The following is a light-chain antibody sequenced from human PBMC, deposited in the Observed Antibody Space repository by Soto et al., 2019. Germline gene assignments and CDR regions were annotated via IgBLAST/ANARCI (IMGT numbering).Light chain of an antibody. V-gene: IGKV3-15*01. CDR1: QSVSSN. J-gene: IGKJ1*01. CDR2: GAS. Sequence: IVMTQFPATLSVSPGERATLSCSAIQSVSSNLAWYQQKPGQAPRLLIYGASTRATGIPARFSGSGSGTEFTLTISSLQSEDFAVYYCQQYNNWPPTWTFGQGTKVDIK. CDR3: QQYNNWPPTWT.